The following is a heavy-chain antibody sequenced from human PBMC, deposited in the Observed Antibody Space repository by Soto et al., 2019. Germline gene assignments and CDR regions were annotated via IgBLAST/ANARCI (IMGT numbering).Heavy chain of an antibody. CDR1: RFSISRCC. D-gene: IGHD6-19*01. Sequence: WRPRSLSRPVDRFSISRCCMHWDSQAPGKVLDWVAVISYDGSNEYYADSVKGRFTISRDNSKYTLYLQMNSLRAEDTAVYYCAKDGSSGWSNYYYYGLDVWGQGTTVTVSS. J-gene: IGHJ6*02. CDR2: ISYDGSNE. V-gene: IGHV3-30*18. CDR3: AKDGSSGWSNYYYYGLDV.